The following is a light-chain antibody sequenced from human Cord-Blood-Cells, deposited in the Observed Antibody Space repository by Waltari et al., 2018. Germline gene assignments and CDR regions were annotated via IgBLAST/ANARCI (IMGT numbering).Light chain of an antibody. Sequence: QSALTQPASVSGSPGQSITISCTGTSSDVGGYNYVSWYQQHPGKAPKLIIYVASNRPAGVSKRFSGSKSGNTASLTISGLQAEDEADYYCSSYTSSSTLVFGTGTKVTVL. CDR1: SSDVGGYNY. V-gene: IGLV2-14*01. CDR2: VAS. J-gene: IGLJ1*01. CDR3: SSYTSSSTLV.